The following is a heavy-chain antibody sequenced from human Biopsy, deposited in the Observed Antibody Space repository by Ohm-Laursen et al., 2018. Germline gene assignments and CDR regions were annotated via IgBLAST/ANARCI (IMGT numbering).Heavy chain of an antibody. J-gene: IGHJ5*01. CDR3: ATELLPPGVGGPWLDS. D-gene: IGHD3-10*01. CDR2: ISASSSYI. Sequence: SLRLSCSASGFTFSSYGMSWVRQAPGKGLEWVSSISASSSYIYYADSVKGRFTVSRDNTKNTLYLQMNSLRAADTAIYFCATELLPPGVGGPWLDSWGQGTPVTVPS. CDR1: GFTFSSYG. V-gene: IGHV3-21*06.